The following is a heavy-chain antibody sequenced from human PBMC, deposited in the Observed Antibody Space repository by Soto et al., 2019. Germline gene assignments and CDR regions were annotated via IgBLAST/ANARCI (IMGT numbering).Heavy chain of an antibody. Sequence: GGSLRLSCAASGFTFSSYSMNWVRQAPWKGLEWVSYISSSSSTIYYADSVKGRFTISRDNAKNSLYLQMNSLRDEDTAVYYCARYRGYCTNGVCYNAFDIWGQGTMVTVSS. D-gene: IGHD2-8*01. V-gene: IGHV3-48*02. CDR1: GFTFSSYS. CDR3: ARYRGYCTNGVCYNAFDI. J-gene: IGHJ3*02. CDR2: ISSSSSTI.